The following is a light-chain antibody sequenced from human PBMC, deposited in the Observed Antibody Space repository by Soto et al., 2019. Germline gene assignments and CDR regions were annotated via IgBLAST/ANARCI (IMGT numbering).Light chain of an antibody. CDR3: LTYNSGLWT. CDR2: AAS. Sequence: DIQMTQSPSSLSASVGDRVTFTCRASRDITNHLAWYQQKPGKVPKLLIYAASTLQSGVPSRFSGSGSGTDFSLTISSLQPEDVATYFCLTYNSGLWTFGQGTKVEIK. CDR1: RDITNH. J-gene: IGKJ1*01. V-gene: IGKV1-27*01.